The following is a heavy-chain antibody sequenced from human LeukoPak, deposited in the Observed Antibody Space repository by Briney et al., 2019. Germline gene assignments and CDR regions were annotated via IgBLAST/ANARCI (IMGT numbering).Heavy chain of an antibody. CDR1: GGTFNRYA. CDR3: ARDERYDSSGYPFDQ. CDR2: IIPMFDTA. V-gene: IGHV1-69*06. Sequence: SVKVSCKASGGTFNRYAISWVRQAPGQGLEWMGGIIPMFDTANYAQRFQGRLTITADKSTSTGYMELSSLTSEDTAVYYCARDERYDSSGYPFDQWGQGTLVTVSS. D-gene: IGHD3-22*01. J-gene: IGHJ4*02.